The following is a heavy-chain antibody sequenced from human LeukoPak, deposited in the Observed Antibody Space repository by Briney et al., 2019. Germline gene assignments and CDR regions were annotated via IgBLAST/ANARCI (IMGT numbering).Heavy chain of an antibody. CDR3: AKSIWEIAAAGALAY. J-gene: IGHJ4*02. D-gene: IGHD6-13*01. Sequence: GASVKVSCKASGYTFTSYYMHWVRQAPGQGLEWMGIINPSGGSTSYAQKFQGRVTMTRDTSTSTVYMELSSLRSEDTAVYYCAKSIWEIAAAGALAYWGQGTLVTVSS. CDR1: GYTFTSYY. V-gene: IGHV1-46*01. CDR2: INPSGGST.